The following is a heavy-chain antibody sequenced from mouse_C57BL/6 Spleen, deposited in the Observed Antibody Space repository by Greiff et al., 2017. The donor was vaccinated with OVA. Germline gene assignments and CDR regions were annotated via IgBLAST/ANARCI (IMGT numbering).Heavy chain of an antibody. CDR1: GFNIKDYY. V-gene: IGHV14-1*01. J-gene: IGHJ1*03. Sequence: EVKLQESGAELVRPGASVKLSCTASGFNIKDYYMHWVKQRPEQGLEWIGRIDPEDGDTEYAPKFQGKATMTADTSSNTAYLQLSSLTSEDTAVYYCTRAYYYGSSYDWYFDVWGTGTTVTVSS. CDR2: IDPEDGDT. CDR3: TRAYYYGSSYDWYFDV. D-gene: IGHD1-1*01.